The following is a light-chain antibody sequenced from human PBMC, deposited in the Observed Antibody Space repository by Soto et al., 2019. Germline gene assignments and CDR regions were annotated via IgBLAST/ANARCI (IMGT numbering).Light chain of an antibody. CDR3: SSYTTSSTYV. CDR1: SSDVGSYNY. CDR2: EVS. J-gene: IGLJ1*01. Sequence: QSVLTQPASVSGSPGQSTTISCTGTSSDVGSYNYVSWYQQHPGRAPRLMIYEVSNRPPGVSNRFSGSKSGNTASLTISGLQAEDEADYYCSSYTTSSTYVFGPGTKVTVL. V-gene: IGLV2-14*01.